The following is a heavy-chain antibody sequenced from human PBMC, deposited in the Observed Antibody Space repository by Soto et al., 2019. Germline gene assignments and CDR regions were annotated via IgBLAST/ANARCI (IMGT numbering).Heavy chain of an antibody. CDR3: AHLRRGIAAAGYDY. CDR2: IFSNDEK. J-gene: IGHJ4*02. V-gene: IGHV2-26*01. Sequence: QVTLKESGPVLVKPTETLTLTCTVSGFSLSNARMGVSWIRQPPGKALEWLAHIFSNDEKSYSTSLKSRLTISKDTSKSQVVLRMTNMDPVDTATYDCAHLRRGIAAAGYDYWGQGTLVTVSS. CDR1: GFSLSNARMG. D-gene: IGHD6-13*01.